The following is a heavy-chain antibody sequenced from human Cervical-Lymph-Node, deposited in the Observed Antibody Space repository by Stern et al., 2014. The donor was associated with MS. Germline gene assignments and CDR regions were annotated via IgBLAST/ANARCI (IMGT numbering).Heavy chain of an antibody. V-gene: IGHV1-2*02. J-gene: IGHJ5*02. CDR1: GFRFSDYY. Sequence: VHLVESGAEVKKPGASVKVSCEASGFRFSDYYIHWVRQAPGQGLEWMGCINPKNGDTQSAQRFQGRVSMTRDTSISTAYMELSSLKSDDTAMYYCGRGIKTFDPWGQGTLVTVSS. CDR2: INPKNGDT. CDR3: GRGIKTFDP. D-gene: IGHD5-24*01.